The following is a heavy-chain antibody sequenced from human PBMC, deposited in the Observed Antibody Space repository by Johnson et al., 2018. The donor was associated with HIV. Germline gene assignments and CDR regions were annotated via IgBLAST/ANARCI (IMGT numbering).Heavy chain of an antibody. CDR2: ISYDGSSK. J-gene: IGHJ3*02. D-gene: IGHD4-17*01. Sequence: QVQLVESGGGVVQPGRSLKLSCAASEFTFSNYAMHWVRQAPGKGLEWVAVISYDGSSKYYADSVKGRFTISRDNSKNTLNLQMNSLRPEDTAVYYFSIELEFGDLRKNDAFDIWGQGTMVTVSS. CDR1: EFTFSNYA. CDR3: SIELEFGDLRKNDAFDI. V-gene: IGHV3-30-3*01.